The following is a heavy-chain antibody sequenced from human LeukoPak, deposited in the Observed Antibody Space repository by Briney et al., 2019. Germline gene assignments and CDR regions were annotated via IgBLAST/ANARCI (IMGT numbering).Heavy chain of an antibody. CDR2: ISFSGTNT. Sequence: PGGSLRLSCAASGFTFSSYWMSWVRQAPGKGLEWVSAISFSGTNTYYADSVKGRFTISRDNLKNTLYLQMNSLGAEDTAVYFCAKEVKAATNWFDPWGQGTLVTVSS. CDR1: GFTFSSYW. J-gene: IGHJ5*02. D-gene: IGHD6-25*01. CDR3: AKEVKAATNWFDP. V-gene: IGHV3-23*01.